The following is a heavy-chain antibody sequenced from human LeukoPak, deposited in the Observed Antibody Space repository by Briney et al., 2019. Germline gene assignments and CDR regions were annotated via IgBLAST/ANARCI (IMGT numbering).Heavy chain of an antibody. CDR2: IRIKAYGGTT. D-gene: IGHD5-18*01. J-gene: IGHJ4*02. CDR1: GFTFSSYE. V-gene: IGHV3-49*04. CDR3: TRWIHLWAHFDY. Sequence: PGGSLRLSCAASGFTFSSYEMNWVRQAPGKGLEWVGFIRIKAYGGTTEYAASVKGRFTISRDDSKSIAYLQMNSLKTEDTAVYYCTRWIHLWAHFDYWGQGTLVTVSS.